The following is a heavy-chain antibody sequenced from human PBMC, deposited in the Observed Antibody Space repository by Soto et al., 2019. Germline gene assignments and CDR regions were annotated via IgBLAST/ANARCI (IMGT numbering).Heavy chain of an antibody. CDR3: AKDRGYCDSSSCYLGHAFDV. CDR2: ISHGGRSK. J-gene: IGHJ3*01. Sequence: GGSLRLSCAASGFTFSSFGIHWVRQAPGKGLEWVAVISHGGRSKFYGDSVKGRFTVSRDNSKNILSLEMNSLRAEDTAVYYCAKDRGYCDSSSCYLGHAFDVWGQGTMVTVSS. CDR1: GFTFSSFG. D-gene: IGHD2-2*01. V-gene: IGHV3-30*18.